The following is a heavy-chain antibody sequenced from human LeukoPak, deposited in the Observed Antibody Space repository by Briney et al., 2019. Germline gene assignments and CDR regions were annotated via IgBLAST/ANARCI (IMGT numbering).Heavy chain of an antibody. D-gene: IGHD3-22*01. CDR3: AREGSSGYYSDY. Sequence: VASVKVSCKASGYTFTGSYMHWVRQAPGQGLEWMGWINPNSGSTNSAQKFQGRVTMTRDTSISTAYMELSRLRSDDTAVYYCAREGSSGYYSDYWGQGTLVTVSS. CDR1: GYTFTGSY. CDR2: INPNSGST. V-gene: IGHV1-2*02. J-gene: IGHJ4*02.